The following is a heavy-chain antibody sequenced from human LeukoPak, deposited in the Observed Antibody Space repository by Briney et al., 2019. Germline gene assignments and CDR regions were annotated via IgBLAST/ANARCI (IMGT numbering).Heavy chain of an antibody. CDR3: ARYREVPY. CDR2: ISTTSGYI. V-gene: IGHV3-21*04. Sequence: GGSLRLSCAASGFTFSSFTMNWVRQAPGKGLEWVSSISTTSGYIYYADSVKGRFTISRDNAKNSLFLQMNSLRAEDTAVYYCARYREVPYWGQGTLVTVSS. J-gene: IGHJ4*02. CDR1: GFTFSSFT. D-gene: IGHD1-26*01.